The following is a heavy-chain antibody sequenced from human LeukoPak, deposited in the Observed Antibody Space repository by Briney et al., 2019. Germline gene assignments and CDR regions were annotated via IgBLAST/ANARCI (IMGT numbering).Heavy chain of an antibody. CDR1: GVTFSSND. CDR3: AGVLRGAIDI. J-gene: IGHJ3*02. CDR2: IYSGGRT. Sequence: GGSLRLSCTASGVTFSSNDMCWVRQAPGKGLEWISLIYSGGRTDYSDSVKGRFTISRDNSKNMVYLQMNSLRGDDTAVYYCAGVLRGAIDIWGQGKMVAVSS. V-gene: IGHV3-53*01. D-gene: IGHD4/OR15-4a*01.